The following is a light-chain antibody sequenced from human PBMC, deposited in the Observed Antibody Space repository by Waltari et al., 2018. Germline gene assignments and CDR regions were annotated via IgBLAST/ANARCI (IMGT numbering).Light chain of an antibody. CDR3: MQALQPPLS. Sequence: EIVLTQSPLSLPVTPGEPASMSCRFSQTLLFRNGFTYLAWFVQKPGQSPQLLFSLGSSRASGVPDRFSASGSGTDFTLEITRVEPEDVGIYYCMQALQPPLSFGGGTKVEI. CDR2: LGS. J-gene: IGKJ4*01. CDR1: QTLLFRNGFTY. V-gene: IGKV2-28*01.